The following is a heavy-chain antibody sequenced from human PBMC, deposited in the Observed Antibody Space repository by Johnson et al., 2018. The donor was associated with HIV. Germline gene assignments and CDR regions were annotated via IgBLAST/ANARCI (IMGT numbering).Heavy chain of an antibody. CDR3: AKDLGANKDDEWATDYYDLSVAYPVPDPRAVVGAFDV. D-gene: IGHD3/OR15-3a*01. CDR1: GFTFSSYA. V-gene: IGHV3-30*04. J-gene: IGHJ3*01. Sequence: QVQLVESGGGVVQPGTSLRLSCAASGFTFSSYAMHWVRQAPGKGLEWVAVISYDGSNKYYTDSVKGRFTISRDNSKNPLYLQMNRLSAEDTAVYKCAKDLGANKDDEWATDYYDLSVAYPVPDPRAVVGAFDVWGQGTMVTVSS. CDR2: ISYDGSNK.